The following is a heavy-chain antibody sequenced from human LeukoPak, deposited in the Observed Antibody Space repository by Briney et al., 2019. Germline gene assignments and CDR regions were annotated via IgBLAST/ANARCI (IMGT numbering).Heavy chain of an antibody. CDR1: GYSISSGYY. D-gene: IGHD2-2*01. J-gene: IGHJ5*02. Sequence: SETLSLTCTVSGYSISSGYYWGWIRQPPGKGLEWIGSIYHSGSTYYNPSLKSRVTIPVDTSKNQFSLKLSSVTAADTAVYYCARDCSSTSCYANWFDPWGQGTLVTVSS. V-gene: IGHV4-38-2*02. CDR2: IYHSGST. CDR3: ARDCSSTSCYANWFDP.